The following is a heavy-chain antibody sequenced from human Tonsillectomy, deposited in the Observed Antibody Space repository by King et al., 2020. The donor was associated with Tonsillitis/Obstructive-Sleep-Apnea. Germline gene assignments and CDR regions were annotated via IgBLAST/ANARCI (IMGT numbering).Heavy chain of an antibody. V-gene: IGHV4-31*03. CDR3: ARVQSPYYYDSSGYPLFDY. CDR1: VGSISSGGYY. Sequence: VQLQESGPGLVKPSQTLSLTCTVSVGSISSGGYYWSWIRQHPGKGLGWIGYIYYSGSTYYNPSLKSRVTISVDTSKNQFSLKLSSVTAADTAVYYCARVQSPYYYDSSGYPLFDYWGQGTLVTVSS. J-gene: IGHJ4*02. CDR2: IYYSGST. D-gene: IGHD3-22*01.